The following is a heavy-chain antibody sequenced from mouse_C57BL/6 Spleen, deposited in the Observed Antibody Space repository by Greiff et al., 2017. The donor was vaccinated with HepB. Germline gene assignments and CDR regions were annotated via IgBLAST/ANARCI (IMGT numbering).Heavy chain of an antibody. CDR1: GFTFSDYG. CDR2: ISSGSSTI. V-gene: IGHV5-17*01. J-gene: IGHJ4*01. Sequence: DVQLVESGGGLVKPGGSLKLSCAASGFTFSDYGMHWVRQAPEKGLEWVAYISSGSSTIYYADTVKGRFTISRDNAKNTLFLQMTSLRSEDTAMYYCARPGNYYGSSYAMDYWGQGTSVTVSS. D-gene: IGHD1-1*01. CDR3: ARPGNYYGSSYAMDY.